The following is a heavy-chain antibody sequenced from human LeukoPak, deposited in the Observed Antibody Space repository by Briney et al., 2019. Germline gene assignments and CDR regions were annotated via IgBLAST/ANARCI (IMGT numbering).Heavy chain of an antibody. CDR1: GFTFSRFW. Sequence: TGGSLRLSCAASGFTFSRFWMSWVRQAPGKGLEWVAYIKQDGSEKYYVDSVKGRFTISRDNAKNSLYLQMNSLRAEDKAVFYCARDGTYTDYDPDFDIWGQGTLVTVSS. CDR2: IKQDGSEK. V-gene: IGHV3-7*04. J-gene: IGHJ4*02. CDR3: ARDGTYTDYDPDFDI. D-gene: IGHD5-12*01.